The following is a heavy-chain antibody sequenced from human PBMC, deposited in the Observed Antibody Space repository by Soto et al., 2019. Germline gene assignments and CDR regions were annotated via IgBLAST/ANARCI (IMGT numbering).Heavy chain of an antibody. CDR2: IYYTEST. D-gene: IGHD1-26*01. J-gene: IGHJ6*02. V-gene: IGHV4-59*08. CDR3: ARQRPTDGRWEFANYYGMDV. Sequence: PSETLSLTCTVSGGSISGFFWSWIRQPPGKGLEWIGYIYYTESTNYNPSLKSRLTISLDTSKNQFSLKLSSVTAADTAVYYCARQRPTDGRWEFANYYGMDVWGQGTPVTVSS. CDR1: GGSISGFF.